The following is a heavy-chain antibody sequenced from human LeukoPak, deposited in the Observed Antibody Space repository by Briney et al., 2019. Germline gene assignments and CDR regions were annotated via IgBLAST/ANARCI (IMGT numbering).Heavy chain of an antibody. Sequence: SETLSLTCAVYGGSFSGYYWSWIRQPPGKGLEWIGEINHSGSTNYNPSLRSRVTISVDTSKNQFSLKLSSVTAADTTVYYCARLVNCYNCYYYYMDVWGKGTTVTVSS. CDR3: ARLVNCYNCYYYYMDV. D-gene: IGHD2-2*02. CDR2: INHSGST. CDR1: GGSFSGYY. V-gene: IGHV4-34*01. J-gene: IGHJ6*03.